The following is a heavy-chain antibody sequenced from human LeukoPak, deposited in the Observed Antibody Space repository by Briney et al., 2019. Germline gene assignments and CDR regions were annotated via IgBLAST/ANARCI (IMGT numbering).Heavy chain of an antibody. V-gene: IGHV3-53*01. Sequence: PGGSLRLSCAASGFTVSSNDMSWVRQAPGKGLGWVSVIFSGGSTYYADSVKGRFTISRDNSKNTLFLQMKGLRAEDTAVYYCVRYNYGNGIDYWGQGTLVTVSS. CDR2: IFSGGST. CDR3: VRYNYGNGIDY. J-gene: IGHJ4*02. D-gene: IGHD3-10*01. CDR1: GFTVSSND.